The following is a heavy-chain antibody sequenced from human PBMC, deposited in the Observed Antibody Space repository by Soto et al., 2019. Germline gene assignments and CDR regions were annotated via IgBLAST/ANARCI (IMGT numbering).Heavy chain of an antibody. Sequence: GGSLRLSCAASGFTFSSYAMSWVRQAPGKGLEWVSAISGSGGSTYYADSVKGRFTISRDNSKNTLYLQMNSLRAEDTAVYYCAKYTVVVPAARREYYFDYWGQGTLVTVSS. CDR1: GFTFSSYA. D-gene: IGHD2-2*01. CDR3: AKYTVVVPAARREYYFDY. J-gene: IGHJ4*02. V-gene: IGHV3-23*01. CDR2: ISGSGGST.